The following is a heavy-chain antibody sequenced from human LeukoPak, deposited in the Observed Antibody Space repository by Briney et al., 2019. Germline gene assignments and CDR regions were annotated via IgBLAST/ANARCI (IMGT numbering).Heavy chain of an antibody. CDR3: ARDTEWEKNPDYFDY. CDR1: GYTFTSYG. D-gene: IGHD1-26*01. J-gene: IGHJ4*02. Sequence: ASVKVSCKASGYTFTSYGISWVRQAPGQGLERMGWISAKNGNTNYAQKLQGRVTMTTDTSTSTAYMELRSLRSDDTAVYYCARDTEWEKNPDYFDYWGQGTLVTVSS. CDR2: ISAKNGNT. V-gene: IGHV1-18*01.